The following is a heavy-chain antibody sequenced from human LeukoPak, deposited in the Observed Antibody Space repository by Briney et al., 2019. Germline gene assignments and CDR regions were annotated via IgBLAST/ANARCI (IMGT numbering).Heavy chain of an antibody. CDR2: ITHSGST. CDR3: ARDSVDYDLNLTYYYYGIDV. J-gene: IGHJ6*02. Sequence: PSETLSLTCAVYAGSFGGYYWGWIRPPPGKGLGWSGEITHSGSTNSNPSLNSRVTISAGTCKNSSSLRTMSVTAADTAVYFWARDSVDYDLNLTYYYYGIDVWGQKTTVTVSS. D-gene: IGHD3-3*01. V-gene: IGHV4-34*01. CDR1: AGSFGGYY.